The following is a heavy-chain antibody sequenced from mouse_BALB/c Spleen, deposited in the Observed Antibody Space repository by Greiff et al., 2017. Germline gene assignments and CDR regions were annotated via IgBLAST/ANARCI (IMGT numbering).Heavy chain of an antibody. CDR2: ISSGGGST. V-gene: IGHV5-12-1*01. J-gene: IGHJ1*01. CDR3: ARHYYGPFDV. Sequence: EVKLMESGGGLVKPGGSLKLSCAASGFAFSSYDMSWVRQTPEKRLEWVAYISSGGGSTYYPDTVKGRFTISRDNAKNTLYLQMSSLKSEDTAMYYCARHYYGPFDVWGAGTTVTVSS. D-gene: IGHD1-2*01. CDR1: GFAFSSYD.